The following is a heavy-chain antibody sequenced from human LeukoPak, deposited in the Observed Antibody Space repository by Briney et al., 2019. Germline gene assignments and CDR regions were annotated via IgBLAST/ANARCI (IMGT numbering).Heavy chain of an antibody. V-gene: IGHV3-23*01. D-gene: IGHD1-26*01. CDR2: IYGSGVSI. J-gene: IGHJ4*02. Sequence: PGGSLRLSCVASVCIFKDYVMNWVRQAPGKGLEWLATIYGSGVSISYADSVKGRFTISRYNSNNTLYPQMNSLRAEDTAMYYCTKDLGWELPAEAYWGQGILVTVSS. CDR1: VCIFKDYV. CDR3: TKDLGWELPAEAY.